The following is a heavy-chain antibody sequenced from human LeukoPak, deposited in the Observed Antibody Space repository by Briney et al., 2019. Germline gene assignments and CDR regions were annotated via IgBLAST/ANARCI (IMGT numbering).Heavy chain of an antibody. D-gene: IGHD5-18*01. CDR3: AKDSGYSYGPPPRDYYYGMDV. CDR1: GFTFSDYW. V-gene: IGHV3-7*03. J-gene: IGHJ6*02. Sequence: PGGSLRLSCAGSGFTFSDYWMTWVRQAPGKGLEWVANIQEDGSDKQYVDSVKGRFSISRDNAEHSLYLQMNNLRAEDTALYYCAKDSGYSYGPPPRDYYYGMDVWGQGTTVTVSS. CDR2: IQEDGSDK.